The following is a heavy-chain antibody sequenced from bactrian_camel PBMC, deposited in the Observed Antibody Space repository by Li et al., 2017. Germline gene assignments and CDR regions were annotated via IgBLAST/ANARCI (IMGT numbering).Heavy chain of an antibody. CDR3: AEGRGSRGEHCYSLNY. CDR1: EIIYNQHC. CDR2: SYTRDGLR. Sequence: HVQLVESGGGSVQAGGSLRLSCVVSEIIYNQHCMAWFRQTPGKEREGVAASYTRDGLRYYADSVKGRFTISRDSAKNTVYLQMNNLQPEDTATYYCAEGRGSRGEHCYSLNYWGQGTQVTVS. D-gene: IGHD6*01. V-gene: IGHV3S1*01. J-gene: IGHJ4*01.